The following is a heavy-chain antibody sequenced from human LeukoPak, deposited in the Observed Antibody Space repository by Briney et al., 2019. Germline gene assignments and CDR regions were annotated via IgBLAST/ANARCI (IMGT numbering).Heavy chain of an antibody. D-gene: IGHD6-6*01. CDR1: GFTFNIYS. Sequence: GGSLRLSCAASGFTFNIYSMNWVRQAPGKGLEWVSSISSSSSYIYYADSVKGRFTISRDNARNSLYLQMDSLRAEDTAVYYCARGGAARLHFQNWGQGTLVTVSS. J-gene: IGHJ1*01. CDR2: ISSSSSYI. CDR3: ARGGAARLHFQN. V-gene: IGHV3-21*01.